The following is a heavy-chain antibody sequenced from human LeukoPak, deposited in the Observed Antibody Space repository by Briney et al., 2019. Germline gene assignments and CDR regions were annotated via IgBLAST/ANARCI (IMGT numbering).Heavy chain of an antibody. CDR1: GFTFSRYW. CDR3: ARDASHYDSSGYYDAFDI. J-gene: IGHJ3*02. D-gene: IGHD3-22*01. Sequence: PGGSLRLSCTASGFTFSRYWMIWVRQAPGKGLEWVANIKRDGSEKYYVDSVKGRFTISRDNAKNSLFLQMNGLRVEDTAVYYCARDASHYDSSGYYDAFDIWGQGTMVTVSS. CDR2: IKRDGSEK. V-gene: IGHV3-7*01.